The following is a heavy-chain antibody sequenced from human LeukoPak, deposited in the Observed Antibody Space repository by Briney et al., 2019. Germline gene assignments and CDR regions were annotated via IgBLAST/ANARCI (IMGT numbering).Heavy chain of an antibody. Sequence: ASVNVSFKASGYTFTIYGSNWVRQCTGQGPEWVGGMNPNSGNTGYAQKFQGRVTMTDDTSTDTAYMELSSLGSDDTAVYYCASGMVRGVIRYSGMDVWGQGTTVTVSS. D-gene: IGHD3-10*01. V-gene: IGHV1-8*01. CDR3: ASGMVRGVIRYSGMDV. CDR2: MNPNSGNT. J-gene: IGHJ6*02. CDR1: GYTFTIYG.